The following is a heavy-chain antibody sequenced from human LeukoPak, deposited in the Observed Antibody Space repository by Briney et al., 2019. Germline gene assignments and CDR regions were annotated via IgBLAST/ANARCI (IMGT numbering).Heavy chain of an antibody. CDR2: ISDGGGST. CDR3: AKRSAYGGNWNYFDY. CDR1: GFTFSSYG. Sequence: TGGSLRLSCAASGFTFSSYGMSCVRQAPGKGLEWVSAISDGGGSTYYADSVKGRFTISRDNSKNTLYLQMNSLRAEDTAVYYCAKRSAYGGNWNYFDYWGQGTLVTVSS. D-gene: IGHD4-23*01. J-gene: IGHJ4*02. V-gene: IGHV3-23*01.